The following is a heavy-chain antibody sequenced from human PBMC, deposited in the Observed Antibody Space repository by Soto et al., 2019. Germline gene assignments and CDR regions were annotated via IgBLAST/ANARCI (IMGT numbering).Heavy chain of an antibody. Sequence: QVQLVQSGAEVKKPGSSGKVSCTASGGTFIFYTINWVRQVPGQGLEWMGRIIPMLRMANFAQKFQGRVTMTADESTSTAYLDLRRLRSEDTAVYYCATNYGAGSTHFDYWGQGTLVTVSS. J-gene: IGHJ4*02. V-gene: IGHV1-69*02. D-gene: IGHD3-10*01. CDR3: ATNYGAGSTHFDY. CDR1: GGTFIFYT. CDR2: IIPMLRMA.